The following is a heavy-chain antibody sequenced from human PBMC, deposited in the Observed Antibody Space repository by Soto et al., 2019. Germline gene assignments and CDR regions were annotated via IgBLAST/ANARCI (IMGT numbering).Heavy chain of an antibody. CDR3: AGGEWSGGVWRTDY. V-gene: IGHV3-48*01. D-gene: IGHD3-3*01. CDR2: ISSGSGTI. Sequence: EVQLVESGGDLVQPGGSLRLSCAASGFTFNTYNMNWVRQAPGKGLEWVSYISSGSGTIHYADSVKGRFTISRDNAKNTLDLQMDSLRAEDTAVYYCAGGEWSGGVWRTDYWGQGTLVTVSS. J-gene: IGHJ4*02. CDR1: GFTFNTYN.